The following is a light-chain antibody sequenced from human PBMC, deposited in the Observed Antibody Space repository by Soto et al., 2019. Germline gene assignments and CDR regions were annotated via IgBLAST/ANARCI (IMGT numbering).Light chain of an antibody. J-gene: IGKJ2*02. CDR1: QSVGSN. Sequence: EIVMMQSPATLSVSPGERATLSCRTSQSVGSNLAWYQQKPGQAPRLLIYGASTRATGIPVRFSGSGSGTEYTLTISSLQSEDFAVYYCQQYNNWPPVCTFGQGTKLEIK. CDR3: QQYNNWPPVCT. V-gene: IGKV3-15*01. CDR2: GAS.